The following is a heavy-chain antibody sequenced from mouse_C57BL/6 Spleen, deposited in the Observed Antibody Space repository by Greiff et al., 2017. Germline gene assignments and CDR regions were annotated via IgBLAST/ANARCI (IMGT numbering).Heavy chain of an antibody. CDR2: IYPGNGNT. V-gene: IGHV14-3*01. CDR3: ARSVGYGMDY. CDR1: GFNIKNTY. D-gene: IGHD1-1*02. Sequence: VQLQQSVAELVRPGASVKLSCTASGFNIKNTYMPWVKQRPEQGLEWIGRIYPGNGNTKYAQKFQGKATLTADTSSNTAYLQLSSLTSEDTALYYCARSVGYGMDYWGQGTSVTVSS. J-gene: IGHJ4*01.